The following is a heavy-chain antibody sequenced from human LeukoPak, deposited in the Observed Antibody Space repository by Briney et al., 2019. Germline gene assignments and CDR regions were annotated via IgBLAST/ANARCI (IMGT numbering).Heavy chain of an antibody. CDR3: ARSGMVRGFDP. CDR1: GYTFTDYY. D-gene: IGHD3-10*01. V-gene: IGHV1-2*02. Sequence: ASVKVSCKASGYTFTDYYIHWVRQAPGQGLEWMGWINPNSGGTSYVQKFQGRVSMTRDTSSTTADVELSRLRSDDTAVYYCARSGMVRGFDPWGQGTLVTVSS. CDR2: INPNSGGT. J-gene: IGHJ5*02.